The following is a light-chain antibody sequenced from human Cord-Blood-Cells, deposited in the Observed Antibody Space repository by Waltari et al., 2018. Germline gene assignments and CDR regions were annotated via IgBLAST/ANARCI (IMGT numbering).Light chain of an antibody. V-gene: IGKV1-5*03. CDR2: KAS. CDR1: QSISSW. Sequence: DIQMTQSPSTLSASVGYRVTITCRASQSISSWLAWYQQKPGKAPKLLIYKASSLESGVPSRFSGSGSGTEFTLTISSLQPDDFATYYCQQYNSYSTFGQGTKGEIK. CDR3: QQYNSYST. J-gene: IGKJ1*01.